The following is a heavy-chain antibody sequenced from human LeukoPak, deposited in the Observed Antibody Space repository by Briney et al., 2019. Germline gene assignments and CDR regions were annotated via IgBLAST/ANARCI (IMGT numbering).Heavy chain of an antibody. J-gene: IGHJ4*02. CDR2: IYYSGST. CDR1: GGSISSGGYY. Sequence: SETLSLTCTVSGGSISSGGYYWSWIRQHPGKGLEWIGYIYYSGSTKYNPSLKSRATISVDTSKNQFSLKLSSATAADTAVYYCASGSYYFDYWGQGTLVTVSS. V-gene: IGHV4-61*08. D-gene: IGHD1-26*01. CDR3: ASGSYYFDY.